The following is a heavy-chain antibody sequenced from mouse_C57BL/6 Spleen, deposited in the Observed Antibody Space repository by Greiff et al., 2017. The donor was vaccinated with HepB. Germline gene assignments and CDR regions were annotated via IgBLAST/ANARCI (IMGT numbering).Heavy chain of an antibody. Sequence: VQLQQSGAELVRPGASVKLSCTASGFNIKDYYMHWVKQRPEQGLEWIGRIDPEDGDTEYAPKFQGKATMTADTSSNTASLQLSSLTSEDTAVYYCTFSTMVTYFDSWGPGTTLTLSS. CDR2: IDPEDGDT. CDR1: GFNIKDYY. CDR3: TFSTMVTYFDS. V-gene: IGHV14-1*01. J-gene: IGHJ2*01. D-gene: IGHD2-2*01.